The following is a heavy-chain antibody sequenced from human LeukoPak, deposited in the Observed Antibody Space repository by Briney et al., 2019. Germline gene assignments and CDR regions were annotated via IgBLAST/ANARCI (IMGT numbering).Heavy chain of an antibody. J-gene: IGHJ3*01. Sequence: PSETLSLTCTVSGGSISGYYWSWIRQSPGKGLVWIGYIYYSGSTNYNPSLKSRVTISVDMSKNQFSLKLSSVTAADTALYYCARHFTYYYDSNGYPRDALDVWGQGTVVTVSS. CDR2: IYYSGST. V-gene: IGHV4-59*08. CDR1: GGSISGYY. CDR3: ARHFTYYYDSNGYPRDALDV. D-gene: IGHD3-22*01.